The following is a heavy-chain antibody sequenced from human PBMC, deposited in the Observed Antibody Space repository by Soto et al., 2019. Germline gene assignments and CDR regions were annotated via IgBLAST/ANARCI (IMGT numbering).Heavy chain of an antibody. V-gene: IGHV3-48*02. J-gene: IGHJ4*02. CDR2: ISSSITT. D-gene: IGHD4-17*01. CDR1: GFTFSDYN. Sequence: EVQLVESGGGLVQRGGSLRLSCAASGFTFSDYNMKWVRQAPGKGLEWVSYISSSITTYADSVKGRFTISRDNAKNSLYLQMNSLRDEDTAVYYYARDAYGDYAIDYWGQGTLVTVSS. CDR3: ARDAYGDYAIDY.